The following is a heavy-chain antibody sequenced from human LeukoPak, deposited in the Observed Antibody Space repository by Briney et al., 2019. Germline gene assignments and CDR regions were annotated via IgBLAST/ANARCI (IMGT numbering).Heavy chain of an antibody. CDR1: GYTFTSYD. V-gene: IGHV1-8*03. J-gene: IGHJ4*02. D-gene: IGHD2-2*01. Sequence: ASVKVSCKASGYTFTSYDINWVRQATGQGLEWMGWMNPNSGNTGYAQNFQGRVTITRNTSISTAYMELSSLRPEDTAVYYCVRGAGFCSSTSCSLGYWGQGTLVTVSS. CDR2: MNPNSGNT. CDR3: VRGAGFCSSTSCSLGY.